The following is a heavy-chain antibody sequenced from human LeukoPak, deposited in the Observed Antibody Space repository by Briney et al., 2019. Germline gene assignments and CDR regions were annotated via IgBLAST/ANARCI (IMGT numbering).Heavy chain of an antibody. CDR3: AKARTKIGNGY. CDR1: GFTFSSYG. J-gene: IGHJ4*02. CDR2: ISGSGGST. V-gene: IGHV3-23*01. D-gene: IGHD1-7*01. Sequence: GGSLRLSCAASGFTFSSYGMSWVRQAPGKGLEWVSAISGSGGSTYYADSVKGRFTISRDNSKNTLYLQMNSLRAEDTAVYYCAKARTKIGNGYWGQGTLVTVSS.